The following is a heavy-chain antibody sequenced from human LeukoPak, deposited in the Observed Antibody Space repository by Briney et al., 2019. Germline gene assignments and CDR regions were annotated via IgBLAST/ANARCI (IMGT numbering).Heavy chain of an antibody. Sequence: SETLSLTCSVSGGSINGGSYYWSWIRQPAGKGLEWIGRIYTSGSTNYNPSLKSRVTISVDTSKNQFSLKLSSVTAADTAVYYCARSRIAARHWYFDLWGRGTLVTVSS. CDR1: GGSINGGSYY. D-gene: IGHD6-6*01. V-gene: IGHV4-61*02. CDR3: ARSRIAARHWYFDL. CDR2: IYTSGST. J-gene: IGHJ2*01.